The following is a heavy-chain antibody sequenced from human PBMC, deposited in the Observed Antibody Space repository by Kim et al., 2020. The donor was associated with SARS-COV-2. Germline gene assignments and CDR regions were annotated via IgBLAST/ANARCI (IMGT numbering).Heavy chain of an antibody. V-gene: IGHV3-30*18. J-gene: IGHJ6*01. CDR3: AKELWFGELSPYYYYGM. CDR2: ISYDGSNK. CDR1: GFTFSSYG. Sequence: GGSLRLSCAASGFTFSSYGMHWVRQAPGKGLEWVAVISYDGSNKYYADSVKGRFTISRDNSKNTLYLQMNSLRAEDTAVYYCAKELWFGELSPYYYYGM. D-gene: IGHD3-10*01.